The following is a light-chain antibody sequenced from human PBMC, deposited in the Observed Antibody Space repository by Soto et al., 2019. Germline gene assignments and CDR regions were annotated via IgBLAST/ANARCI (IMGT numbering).Light chain of an antibody. CDR1: SSDVGSYNL. Sequence: QSVLTQPASVSGSPGQSITISCTGTSSDVGSYNLVSWYQQHPGKAPKLMIYEVSKRPSGVSNRFSGSKSGNTASLTISXXXXXXXXDYYCCSYAGSSTSWVFGGGTKLTVL. J-gene: IGLJ3*02. CDR2: EVS. CDR3: CSYAGSSTSWV. V-gene: IGLV2-23*02.